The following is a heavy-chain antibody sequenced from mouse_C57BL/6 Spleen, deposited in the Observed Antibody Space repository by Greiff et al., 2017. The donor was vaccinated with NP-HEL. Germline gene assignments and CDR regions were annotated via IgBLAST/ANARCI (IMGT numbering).Heavy chain of an antibody. CDR3: ARHDSSGARAMDY. CDR2: IWSDGST. V-gene: IGHV2-6-1*01. Sequence: VQLQESGPGLVAPSQSLSITCTVSGFSLTSYGVHWVRQPPGKGLEWLVVIWSDGSTTYNSALKSRLSISKDNSKSQVFLKMNSLQTDDTAMYYCARHDSSGARAMDYWGQGTSVTVSS. D-gene: IGHD3-2*02. J-gene: IGHJ4*01. CDR1: GFSLTSYG.